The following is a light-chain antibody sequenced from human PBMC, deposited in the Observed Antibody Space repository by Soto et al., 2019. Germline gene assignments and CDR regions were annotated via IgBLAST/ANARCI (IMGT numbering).Light chain of an antibody. CDR2: GSS. V-gene: IGKV3-20*01. CDR3: QQYGSSPPYT. J-gene: IGKJ2*01. CDR1: QSVSNNY. Sequence: EVVLTQSPGTLSLSPGERATLSCRASQSVSNNYFARYQQKPGQAPRLLIFGSSDRATGIPDRFSGSGSGTDLTLTISRLEPEDLAVYYCQQYGSSPPYTFGQGTKLEIK.